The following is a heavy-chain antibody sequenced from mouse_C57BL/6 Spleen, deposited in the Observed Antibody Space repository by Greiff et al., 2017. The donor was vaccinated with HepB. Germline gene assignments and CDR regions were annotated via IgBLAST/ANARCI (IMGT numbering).Heavy chain of an antibody. D-gene: IGHD2-12*01. CDR2: INPNNGGT. V-gene: IGHV1-18*01. J-gene: IGHJ4*01. Sequence: EVQLQQSGPELVKPGASVKIPCKASGYTFTDYNMDWVKQSHGKSLAWIGDINPNNGGTIYNQKFKGKATLTVDKSSSTAYMELRSLTSEDTAVYYCARLRRGNYAMDYWGQGTSVTVSS. CDR3: ARLRRGNYAMDY. CDR1: GYTFTDYN.